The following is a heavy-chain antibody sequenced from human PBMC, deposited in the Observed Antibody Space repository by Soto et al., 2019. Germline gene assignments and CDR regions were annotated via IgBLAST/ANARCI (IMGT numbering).Heavy chain of an antibody. V-gene: IGHV2-5*01. J-gene: IGHJ5*02. D-gene: IGHD6-13*01. CDR3: AHTSIAAAALTGFDP. CDR1: GFSLSTSGVG. CDR2: IYWNDDK. Sequence: QITLKESGPTLVKPTQPLTLTCTFSGFSLSTSGVGVGWIRQPPGKALEWLALIYWNDDKRYSPSLKSRLTITKDTSKNQVVLTMTNMDPVDTATYYRAHTSIAAAALTGFDPWGQGTLVTVSS.